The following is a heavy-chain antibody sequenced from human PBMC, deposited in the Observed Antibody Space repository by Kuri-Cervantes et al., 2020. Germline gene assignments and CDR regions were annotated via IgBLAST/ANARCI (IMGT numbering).Heavy chain of an antibody. CDR3: ARDGIQVRRQPHAFDI. CDR1: GYTFSSYG. D-gene: IGHD5-18*01. Sequence: ASVKVSCKASGYTFSSYGISWVRQAPGQGLEWMGWISAYNGNTNYAQKLLARVTMTTDTSTNTAYMELRRLKSDDTAVYYCARDGIQVRRQPHAFDIWGQGTLVTVSS. V-gene: IGHV1-18*01. CDR2: ISAYNGNT. J-gene: IGHJ3*02.